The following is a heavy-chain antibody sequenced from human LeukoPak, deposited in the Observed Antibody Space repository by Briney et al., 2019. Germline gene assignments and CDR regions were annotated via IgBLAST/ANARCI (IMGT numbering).Heavy chain of an antibody. D-gene: IGHD5-18*01. V-gene: IGHV3-23*01. Sequence: GGSLSLSCAASGFTFSPYAMSWVRQAPGKGLEWVSVNSGSGSNTYYAVPVRGRFTISRDNSKNTVYLQMNSLRVEDTAYYYCAKDGYTSSWPSYNYYYMDVWGRGIPVTVSS. CDR2: NSGSGSNT. J-gene: IGHJ6*03. CDR3: AKDGYTSSWPSYNYYYMDV. CDR1: GFTFSPYA.